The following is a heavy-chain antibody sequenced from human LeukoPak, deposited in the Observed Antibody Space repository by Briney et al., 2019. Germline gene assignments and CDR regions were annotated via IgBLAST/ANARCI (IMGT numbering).Heavy chain of an antibody. CDR1: GGSFSGYY. Sequence: PSETLSLTCAVYGGSFSGYYWSWIRQPPGKGLEWIGEINHSGSTNYNPSLKSRVTVSVDTSKNQSSLKLSSVTAADTAVYYCARGTLLSWFDPWGQGTLVTVSS. D-gene: IGHD3-10*01. V-gene: IGHV4-34*01. CDR3: ARGTLLSWFDP. J-gene: IGHJ5*02. CDR2: INHSGST.